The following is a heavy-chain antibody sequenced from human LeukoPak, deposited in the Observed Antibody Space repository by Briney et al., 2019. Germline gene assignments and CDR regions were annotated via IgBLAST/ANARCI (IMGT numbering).Heavy chain of an antibody. CDR2: ISFSSSYI. D-gene: IGHD2-15*01. Sequence: GGSLGLSCAASGFTFSSYSMNWVRQAPGKGLEWVSSISFSSSYIYYADSVKGRFTISRDNAKNSLYLQMNSLRAEDTAVYYCARADCSGGSCYAGSFDYWGQGTLVTVSS. CDR3: ARADCSGGSCYAGSFDY. V-gene: IGHV3-21*01. J-gene: IGHJ4*02. CDR1: GFTFSSYS.